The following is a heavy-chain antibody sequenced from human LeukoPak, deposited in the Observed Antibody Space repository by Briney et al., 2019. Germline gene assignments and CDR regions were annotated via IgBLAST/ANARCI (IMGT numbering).Heavy chain of an antibody. CDR1: GGSIRSGGYY. J-gene: IGHJ4*02. CDR3: ARSYGYFDY. CDR2: IHHSGST. V-gene: IGHV4-31*03. D-gene: IGHD3-16*01. Sequence: SETLSLTCTVSGGSIRSGGYYWSWIRQHPGKGLEWIVYIHHSGSTYNNPSLKSRVTTSVDTSKNQFSLKLNSVTAADTAVYYCARSYGYFDYWGQGTLVTVSS.